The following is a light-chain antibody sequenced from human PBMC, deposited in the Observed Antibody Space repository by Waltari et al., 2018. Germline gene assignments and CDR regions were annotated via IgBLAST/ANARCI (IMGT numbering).Light chain of an antibody. Sequence: ETVLTQSPATLSLSPGERATLSCRASQSISTYVAWYQQKPGQAPRLLISDASNRASGIPVRFSGSGSGTDFTLTISSLEPEDFAVYYCQQRSDWPPLTFGGGTKVEIK. CDR2: DAS. V-gene: IGKV3-11*01. CDR3: QQRSDWPPLT. CDR1: QSISTY. J-gene: IGKJ4*01.